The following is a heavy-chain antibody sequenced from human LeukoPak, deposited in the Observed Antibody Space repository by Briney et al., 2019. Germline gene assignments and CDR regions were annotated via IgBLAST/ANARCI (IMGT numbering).Heavy chain of an antibody. CDR1: GFSFSSYN. CDR2: ITTIRSYT. V-gene: IGHV3-21*01. CDR3: ARDHYYDSSGYTPAGDAFDI. J-gene: IGHJ3*02. Sequence: GGSLRLSCEASGFSFSSYNMDWVRQTPGKGLEWVSSITTIRSYTFYADSVKGRFTISRDNARNSLYLQMNSLTAEDTAVYYCARDHYYDSSGYTPAGDAFDIWGQGTMVTVSS. D-gene: IGHD3-22*01.